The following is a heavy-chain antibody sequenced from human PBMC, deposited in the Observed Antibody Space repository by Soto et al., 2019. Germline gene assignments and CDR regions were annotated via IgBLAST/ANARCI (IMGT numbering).Heavy chain of an antibody. Sequence: EVQLVESGGGLVQPGGSLRLSCAASGFTFSDYWVNWVRQAPGKGLEWVANIKEDGSEKYYVESVKGRFTISRDNAKNSMYLHMNSLRVEDTAVYYCARGGYCSGATCWNHFDCWGQGTLVTVSS. V-gene: IGHV3-7*03. CDR3: ARGGYCSGATCWNHFDC. CDR1: GFTFSDYW. CDR2: IKEDGSEK. J-gene: IGHJ4*02. D-gene: IGHD2-15*01.